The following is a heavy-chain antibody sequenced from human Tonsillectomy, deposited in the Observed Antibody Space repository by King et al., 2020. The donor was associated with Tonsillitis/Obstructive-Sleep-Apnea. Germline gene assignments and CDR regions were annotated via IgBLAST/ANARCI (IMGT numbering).Heavy chain of an antibody. V-gene: IGHV3-33*01. CDR3: TRGGHYPGYND. CDR1: GFTFSTYG. Sequence: VQLVESGGGVVQPGRSLRLSCAASGFTFSTYGMHWVRQAPGKGLEWVAVILYDGSQKYYADSLKGRFTISRDNSKNTLYLQMNSLRAEDTAVYYCTRGGHYPGYNDWGQGTLVTVSS. CDR2: ILYDGSQK. J-gene: IGHJ4*02. D-gene: IGHD3-9*01.